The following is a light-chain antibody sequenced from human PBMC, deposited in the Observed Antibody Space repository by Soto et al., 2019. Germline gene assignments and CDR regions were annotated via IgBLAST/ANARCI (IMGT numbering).Light chain of an antibody. CDR1: QSVNSNY. CDR3: QQYGSSPT. CDR2: GAS. J-gene: IGKJ5*01. V-gene: IGKV3-20*01. Sequence: EIVLTQSPGTLSLSPGGRATLSCRASQSVNSNYLAWYQQKPGQAPRLLIYGASNRATGVPDRFSGSGSGTGFTLSISRLQPDDFAVYYCQQYGSSPTFGQGTRLEIK.